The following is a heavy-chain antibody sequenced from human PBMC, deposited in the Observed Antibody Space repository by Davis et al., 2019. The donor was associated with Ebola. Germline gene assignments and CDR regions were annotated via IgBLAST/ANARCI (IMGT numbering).Heavy chain of an antibody. Sequence: ASVKVSCKASGYTFTSYDINWVRQATGQGLEWMGRMNPNSGNTGYAQKFQERVTITRDMSTSTAYMELSSLRSEDTAVYYCAADPRMAYYYGMDVWGQGTTVTVSS. V-gene: IGHV1-8*01. J-gene: IGHJ6*02. CDR2: MNPNSGNT. CDR1: GYTFTSYD. CDR3: AADPRMAYYYGMDV. D-gene: IGHD2-8*01.